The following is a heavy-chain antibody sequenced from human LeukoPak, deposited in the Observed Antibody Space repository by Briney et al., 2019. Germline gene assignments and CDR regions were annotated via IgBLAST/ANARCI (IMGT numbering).Heavy chain of an antibody. Sequence: SETLSLTCTVSGGSINSSNYFWGWIRQPPGKGLEWIGNIYYRGSTYSNPSLKSRGTISLDTSKNQFSLKLSSVTAADTAVYYCARAGRYYYDSSGYSRLDYWGQGTLVTVSS. J-gene: IGHJ4*02. CDR3: ARAGRYYYDSSGYSRLDY. V-gene: IGHV4-39*07. CDR2: IYYRGST. CDR1: GGSINSSNYF. D-gene: IGHD3-22*01.